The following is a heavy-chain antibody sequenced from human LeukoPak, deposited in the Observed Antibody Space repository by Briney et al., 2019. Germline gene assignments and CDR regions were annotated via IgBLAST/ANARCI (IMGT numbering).Heavy chain of an antibody. D-gene: IGHD1-1*01. CDR3: ARWKGGDNWFDP. V-gene: IGHV5-51*01. Sequence: RGASLQICGEGAGFIFTTYWIGGGRALSGKGVEGMGIIYPGDSDTKYSPSFQGQIIISPDNSISTAYLQWSSLKASDTAMYYCARWKGGDNWFDPWGQGTLVTVSS. J-gene: IGHJ5*02. CDR2: IYPGDSDT. CDR1: GFIFTTYW.